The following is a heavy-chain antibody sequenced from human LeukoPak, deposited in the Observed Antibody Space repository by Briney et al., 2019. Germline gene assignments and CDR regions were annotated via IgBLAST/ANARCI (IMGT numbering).Heavy chain of an antibody. Sequence: PGGSLRLSCAGSGFTFSDYAMSWVRQTPGRGLQWVSGISGNGATTYYADSVKGRFTISRDNSKSTLYLHINDLRAEDSAIYYCANFVWEPRAFDLWGLGTMVTVSS. CDR3: ANFVWEPRAFDL. V-gene: IGHV3-23*01. D-gene: IGHD1-26*01. CDR1: GFTFSDYA. CDR2: ISGNGATT. J-gene: IGHJ3*01.